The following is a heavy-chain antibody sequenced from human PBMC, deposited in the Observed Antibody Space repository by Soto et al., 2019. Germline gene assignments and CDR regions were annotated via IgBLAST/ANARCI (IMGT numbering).Heavy chain of an antibody. CDR3: ATEDVAADGTICGMDV. J-gene: IGHJ6*02. CDR1: GGSISSGDSN. D-gene: IGHD6-13*01. V-gene: IGHV4-31*03. CDR2: IYYSGST. Sequence: QVQLQESGPGLVKPSQTLSLTCTVSGGSISSGDSNWSWLRQHPGTGLEWIGYIYYSGSTYYNPSRNSRVTISLDTSKNQFSLKLTSVTAADTAVYYCATEDVAADGTICGMDVWGQGTTVTVSS.